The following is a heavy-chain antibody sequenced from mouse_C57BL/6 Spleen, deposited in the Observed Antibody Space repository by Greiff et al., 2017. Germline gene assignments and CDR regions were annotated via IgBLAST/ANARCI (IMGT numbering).Heavy chain of an antibody. V-gene: IGHV5-17*01. CDR2: ISSGSSTI. CDR3: AREGAYYSNYFAY. Sequence: EVKLVESGGGLVKPGGSLKLSCAASGFTFSDYGMHWVRQAPEKGLEWVAYISSGSSTIYYADTVKGRFTISRDNAKNTLFLQMTSLRSEDTAMYYCAREGAYYSNYFAYWGQGTLVTVSA. CDR1: GFTFSDYG. J-gene: IGHJ3*01. D-gene: IGHD2-5*01.